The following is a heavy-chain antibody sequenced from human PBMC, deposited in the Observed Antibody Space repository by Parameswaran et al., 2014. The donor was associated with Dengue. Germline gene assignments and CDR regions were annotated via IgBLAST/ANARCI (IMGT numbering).Heavy chain of an antibody. J-gene: IGHJ3*02. Sequence: PGKALEWLALIYWDDDKRYSPSLKSRLTITKDTSKNQVVLTMTNMDPVDTATYYCAHRRIGIVGATGTFDIWGQGTMVTVSS. CDR3: AHRRIGIVGATGTFDI. CDR2: IYWDDDK. V-gene: IGHV2-5*02. D-gene: IGHD1-26*01.